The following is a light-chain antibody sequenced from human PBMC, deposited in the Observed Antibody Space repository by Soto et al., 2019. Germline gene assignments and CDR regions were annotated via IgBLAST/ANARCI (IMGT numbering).Light chain of an antibody. CDR3: QQSYSTPRT. Sequence: DIQMTQSPSSLSASVGDRVTITCRASQSISSYLNWYQQKPEKAHKLLIYAASSLQSGVPSRFSGSGSGTDFTLTISSLQPEDFASDYCQQSYSTPRTFGKGTNVQIK. CDR2: AAS. CDR1: QSISSY. J-gene: IGKJ1*01. V-gene: IGKV1-39*01.